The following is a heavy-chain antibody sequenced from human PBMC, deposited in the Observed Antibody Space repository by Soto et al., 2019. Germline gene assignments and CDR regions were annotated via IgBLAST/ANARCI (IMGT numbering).Heavy chain of an antibody. CDR2: IYYSGST. V-gene: IGHV4-61*01. J-gene: IGHJ5*02. CDR3: ATLAAAGPTGWFDP. D-gene: IGHD6-13*01. Sequence: SETLSLTCTVSGGSVSSGSYYWSWIRQPPGKGLEWIGYIYYSGSTNYNPPLKSRVTISVDTSKNQFSLKLSSVTAADTAVYYCATLAAAGPTGWFDPWGQGTLVTVSS. CDR1: GGSVSSGSYY.